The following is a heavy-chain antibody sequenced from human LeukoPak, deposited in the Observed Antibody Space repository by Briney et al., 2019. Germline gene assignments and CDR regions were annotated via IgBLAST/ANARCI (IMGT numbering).Heavy chain of an antibody. CDR3: ASKDRSGWYGEGIFDY. CDR2: INPNSGGT. Sequence: ASVKVSCKASGYTFTDYRRHWVRQAPGQGLEWMGWINPNSGGTNYAQKFQGRVTMTRDTSISTAYMELSRLRSDDTAVYYCASKDRSGWYGEGIFDYWGQGTLVTVSS. D-gene: IGHD6-19*01. CDR1: GYTFTDYR. V-gene: IGHV1-2*02. J-gene: IGHJ4*02.